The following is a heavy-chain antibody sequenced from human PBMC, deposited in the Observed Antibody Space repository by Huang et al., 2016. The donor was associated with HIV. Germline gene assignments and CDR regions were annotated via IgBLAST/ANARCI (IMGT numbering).Heavy chain of an antibody. CDR3: ASRTTVTTTSNYHYFYMDV. J-gene: IGHJ6*03. CDR2: IYDIGNG. V-gene: IGHV4-39*01. D-gene: IGHD4-17*01. CDR1: GGSIRSSSYY. Sequence: QLQLQESGPGLVKPSATLSLPCTVSGGSIRSSSYYWGWIRQSPGKGLEWIGSIYDIGNGYYHPSLNSRVTMSVDRASNQFSLKMHAVTAADTAVYDCASRTTVTTTSNYHYFYMDVWGKGTTVIVSS.